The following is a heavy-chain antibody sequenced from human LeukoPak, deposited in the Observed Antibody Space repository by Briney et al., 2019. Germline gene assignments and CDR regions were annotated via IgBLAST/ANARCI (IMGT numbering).Heavy chain of an antibody. V-gene: IGHV3-64*01. J-gene: IGHJ6*02. CDR2: ISSNGGST. Sequence: GRSLRLSCAASGFTFSSYAMHWVHQAPGKGLEYVSAISSNGGSTYYANSVKGRFTISRDNSKNTLYLQMGSLRAEDMAVYYCARVGYTSYYYYGMDVWGQGTTVTVSS. D-gene: IGHD6-13*01. CDR3: ARVGYTSYYYYGMDV. CDR1: GFTFSSYA.